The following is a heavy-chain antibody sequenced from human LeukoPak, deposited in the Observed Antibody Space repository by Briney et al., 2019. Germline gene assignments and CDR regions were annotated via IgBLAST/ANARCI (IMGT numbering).Heavy chain of an antibody. CDR2: ISGSGGST. J-gene: IGHJ4*02. CDR3: AKGPRAKYYYDSSGYNYLDY. V-gene: IGHV3-23*01. Sequence: GGSLRLSCAASGFTFSSYAMSWVRQAPGRGLEWVSAISGSGGSTYYADSVKGRFTISRDNSKNTLYLQMNSLRAEDTAVYYCAKGPRAKYYYDSSGYNYLDYWGQGTLVTVSS. D-gene: IGHD3-22*01. CDR1: GFTFSSYA.